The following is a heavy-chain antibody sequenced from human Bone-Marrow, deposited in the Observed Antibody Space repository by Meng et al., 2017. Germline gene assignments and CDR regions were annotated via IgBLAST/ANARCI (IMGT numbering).Heavy chain of an antibody. CDR2: NSRYCRK. V-gene: IGHV3-66*03. Sequence: VAVVESSGGLVQPGWYPSGYCSAYELLVRGNQMSGVRQEPREGLESASVNSRYCRKYHGDAVKGRFTISRDNSKNPLYLPMDSLGAEDTAVYYCWASRGSFRVDFWGQGTLVTVSS. CDR1: ELLVRGNQ. J-gene: IGHJ4*02. D-gene: IGHD3-16*02. CDR3: WASRGSFRVDF.